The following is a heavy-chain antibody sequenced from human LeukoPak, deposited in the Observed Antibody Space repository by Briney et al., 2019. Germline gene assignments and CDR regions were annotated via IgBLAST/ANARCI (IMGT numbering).Heavy chain of an antibody. D-gene: IGHD5-12*01. Sequence: AGGSLRLSCAASGFTFSSYSMNWVRQAPGKGLEWVSFISSSSSYIYYADSVKGRFTISRDNAKNSLYLQMNSLRAEDTAVYYCARKGDEGEVAPSYYYYYYMDVWGKGTTVTVSS. V-gene: IGHV3-21*01. CDR1: GFTFSSYS. CDR3: ARKGDEGEVAPSYYYYYYMDV. CDR2: ISSSSSYI. J-gene: IGHJ6*03.